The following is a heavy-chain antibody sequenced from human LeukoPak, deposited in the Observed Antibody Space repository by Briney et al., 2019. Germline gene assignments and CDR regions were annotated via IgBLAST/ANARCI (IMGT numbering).Heavy chain of an antibody. J-gene: IGHJ6*02. CDR2: ISYDGSNK. Sequence: GGSLRLSCAASGFTFNNYAMHWVRQAPGKGLEWVAVISYDGSNKYNADSVKGRFTISRDNSKNMLYLQMSSLRAEDTAVYYCSRDSLSSCGGDCYSGLDVWGQGTTVTVSS. D-gene: IGHD2-21*02. V-gene: IGHV3-30-3*01. CDR3: SRDSLSSCGGDCYSGLDV. CDR1: GFTFNNYA.